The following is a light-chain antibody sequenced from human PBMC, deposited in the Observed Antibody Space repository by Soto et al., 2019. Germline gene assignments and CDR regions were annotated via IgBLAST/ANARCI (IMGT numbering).Light chain of an antibody. CDR3: QNYSSSRWK. V-gene: IGKV3-20*01. CDR2: AAS. Sequence: IVLTQSPVTLSLSPGERATLSCSASQSVTSRSLAWYQQKPGQAPRLLIYAASSRATGIPDRFSGGGSGTDFTLTISRLEPEDFAVYYCQNYSSSRWKFGQGTKVDIK. J-gene: IGKJ1*01. CDR1: QSVTSRS.